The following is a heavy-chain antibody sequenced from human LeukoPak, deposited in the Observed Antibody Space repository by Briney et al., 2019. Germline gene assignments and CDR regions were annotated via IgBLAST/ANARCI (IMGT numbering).Heavy chain of an antibody. Sequence: EASVKVSCKVSGYTLTELSMHWVRQAPGKGLEWMGGFDPEDGETIYAQKFQGRVTMTGDTSTDTAYMEVTSLRSEDRAVYYCAACLTGTPYYMGVWGKGTTVTVSS. D-gene: IGHD1-1*01. V-gene: IGHV1-24*01. CDR1: GYTLTELS. CDR3: AACLTGTPYYMGV. J-gene: IGHJ6*03. CDR2: FDPEDGET.